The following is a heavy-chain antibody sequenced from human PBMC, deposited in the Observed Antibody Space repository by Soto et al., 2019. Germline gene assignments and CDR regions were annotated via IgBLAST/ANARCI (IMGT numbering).Heavy chain of an antibody. D-gene: IGHD5-12*01. CDR3: AKDLGYSGYDHFDY. CDR2: ISGSGGST. V-gene: IGHV3-23*01. Sequence: PGGSLRLSCAASGFTFSSYAMSWVRQAPGKGLEWVSAISGSGGSTYYADSVKGRFTISRDNSKNTLYLQMNGLRAEDTAVYYWAKDLGYSGYDHFDYWGQGTLVTVSS. J-gene: IGHJ4*02. CDR1: GFTFSSYA.